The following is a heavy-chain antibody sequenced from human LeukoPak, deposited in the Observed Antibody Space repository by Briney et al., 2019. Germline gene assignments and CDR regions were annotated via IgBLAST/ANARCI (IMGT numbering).Heavy chain of an antibody. D-gene: IGHD3-10*01. Sequence: RASVKVSCKASGGTFSSYAINWVRQAPGQGLEWMGGIIPIFGTANYAQKFQGRVTITADEYTSTAYMELSSLRSEDTAVYYCARVGFGELLFDYWGQGTLVTVSS. V-gene: IGHV1-69*13. J-gene: IGHJ4*02. CDR1: GGTFSSYA. CDR3: ARVGFGELLFDY. CDR2: IIPIFGTA.